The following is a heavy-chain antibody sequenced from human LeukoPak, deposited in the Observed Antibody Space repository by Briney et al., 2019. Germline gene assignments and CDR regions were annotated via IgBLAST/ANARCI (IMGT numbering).Heavy chain of an antibody. CDR3: ARWGVAATVDSFDI. CDR1: GGSISSYY. D-gene: IGHD2-15*01. J-gene: IGHJ3*02. V-gene: IGHV4-4*07. CDR2: IYTSGST. Sequence: PSETLSLTCTASGGSISSYYWSWIRQPAGKGLEWIGRIYTSGSTNYNPSLKSRVTMSVDTSKNQFSLKLSSVTAADTAVYYCARWGVAATVDSFDIWGQGTMVTVSS.